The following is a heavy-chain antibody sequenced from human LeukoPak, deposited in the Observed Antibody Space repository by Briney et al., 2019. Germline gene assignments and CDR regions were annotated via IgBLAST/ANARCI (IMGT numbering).Heavy chain of an antibody. D-gene: IGHD3-22*01. Sequence: PGGSLRLSCAASGFTFSSYDMHWVRQATGKGLEWVSAIGTAGGTYYPGSVKGRFTISRENAKNSLYLQMNSLRAGDTAVYYCARGDSSGYFELDYWGQGTLVTVSS. CDR2: IGTAGGT. J-gene: IGHJ4*02. CDR1: GFTFSSYD. V-gene: IGHV3-13*01. CDR3: ARGDSSGYFELDY.